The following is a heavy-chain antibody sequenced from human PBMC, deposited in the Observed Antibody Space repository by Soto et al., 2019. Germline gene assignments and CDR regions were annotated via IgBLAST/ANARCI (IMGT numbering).Heavy chain of an antibody. CDR1: GGSISSYY. Sequence: SETLSLTCTVSGGSISSYYWSWIRQPPGKGLEWIGYIFYSGSTNYSPSLQSRVSMSVDTSKNQFSLKLRSVTAADTAVYYCARGPLSDYYGSGSFDQKIDYWGQGTLVTVSS. V-gene: IGHV4-59*01. D-gene: IGHD3-10*01. J-gene: IGHJ4*02. CDR3: ARGPLSDYYGSGSFDQKIDY. CDR2: IFYSGST.